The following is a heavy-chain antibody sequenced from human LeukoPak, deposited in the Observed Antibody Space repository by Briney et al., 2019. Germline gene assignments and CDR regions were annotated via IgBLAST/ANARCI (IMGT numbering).Heavy chain of an antibody. CDR3: ARDRGDGYNLFDY. CDR1: GGTFRYYA. V-gene: IGHV1-69*04. J-gene: IGHJ4*02. D-gene: IGHD5-24*01. Sequence: ASVKVSCKTSGGTFRYYAIGWVRQAPGQGLEWMGRIIPILGIANYAQKFQGRVTITADKSTSTAYMELSSLRSEDTAVYYCARDRGDGYNLFDYWGQGTLVTVSS. CDR2: IIPILGIA.